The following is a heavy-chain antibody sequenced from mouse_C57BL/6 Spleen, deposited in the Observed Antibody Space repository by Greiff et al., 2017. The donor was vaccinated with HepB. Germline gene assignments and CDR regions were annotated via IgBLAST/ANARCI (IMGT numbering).Heavy chain of an antibody. CDR2: IDPSDSET. J-gene: IGHJ2*01. CDR1: GYTFTSYW. CDR3: ARGNDHPYYFDY. V-gene: IGHV1-52*01. Sequence: VQLQQPGAELVRPGSSVKLSCKASGYTFTSYWMHWVKQRPIQGLEWIGSIDPSDSETHYNQKFKDKATLTVDKSSSTAYMQLSSLTSEDSAVYYCARGNDHPYYFDYWGQGTTLTVSS.